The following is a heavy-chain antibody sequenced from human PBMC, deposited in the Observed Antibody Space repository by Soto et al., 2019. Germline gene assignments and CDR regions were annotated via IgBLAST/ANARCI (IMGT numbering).Heavy chain of an antibody. J-gene: IGHJ4*02. CDR2: INPSSGST. CDR3: ARTLYGDNVDY. V-gene: IGHV1-46*01. CDR1: GYSFTSYH. Sequence: SSVKVSCKASGYSFTSYHIHWVRQAPGQGLEWMGIINPSSGSTNYAQNFQGRVTLTRDTSTSTAYMELSSLRSEDTAVYYCARTLYGDNVDYWGQGTLVTVSS. D-gene: IGHD4-17*01.